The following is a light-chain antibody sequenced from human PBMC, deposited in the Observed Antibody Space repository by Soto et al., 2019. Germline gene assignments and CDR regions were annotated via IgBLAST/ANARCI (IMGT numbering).Light chain of an antibody. CDR3: QAWDSSTAV. V-gene: IGLV3-1*01. CDR1: KLGDKY. Sequence: SYELTQPPSVYVSPGQTASITCSGGKLGDKYACWYQQKPGQSPVLVIYQDSKRPSGIPERFSGSNSGNTATLTISGTQAMDEADYYCQAWDSSTAVFGGGTKVTVL. J-gene: IGLJ2*01. CDR2: QDS.